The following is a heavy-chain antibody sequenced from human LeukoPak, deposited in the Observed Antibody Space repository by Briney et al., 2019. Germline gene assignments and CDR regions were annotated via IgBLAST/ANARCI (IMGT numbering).Heavy chain of an antibody. J-gene: IGHJ5*02. CDR1: GFTFSGFS. CDR2: INGAGDRT. Sequence: GGSLRLSCAGSGFTFSGFSTHWVRQTPGRGLEYVSAINGAGDRTYYADSVKGRFSISRDNSKNTLYLQMGNLRGEDMALYFCARIGMENFYDLWGQGTLVTVSA. D-gene: IGHD1-7*01. V-gene: IGHV3-64*02. CDR3: ARIGMENFYDL.